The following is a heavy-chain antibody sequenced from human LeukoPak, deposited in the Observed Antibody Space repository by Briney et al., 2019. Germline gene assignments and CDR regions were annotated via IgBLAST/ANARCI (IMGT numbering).Heavy chain of an antibody. Sequence: SETLSLTCAVSGGSISSGGYSWSWIRQPPGKGLEWIGYIYYSGSTYYNPSLKSRVTISVDTSKNQFSLKLSSVTAADTAVYYCARDRVAYYDSSGYYRYFDYWGQGTLITVSS. J-gene: IGHJ4*02. D-gene: IGHD3-22*01. CDR2: IYYSGST. V-gene: IGHV4-30-4*08. CDR3: ARDRVAYYDSSGYYRYFDY. CDR1: GGSISSGGYS.